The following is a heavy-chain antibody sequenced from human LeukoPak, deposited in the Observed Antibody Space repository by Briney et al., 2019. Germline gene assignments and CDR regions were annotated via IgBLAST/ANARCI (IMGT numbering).Heavy chain of an antibody. Sequence: PSETLSLTCTVSGGSFTTYYWSWIRQPAGKGLEWIGHIYTSGTTNYNPSLKSRVTISVDTSKNQFSLKLTSVTAADTAVYYCARVDSSRWSGGFYYMDVWGKGTTVTVSS. V-gene: IGHV4-4*07. D-gene: IGHD6-13*01. CDR3: ARVDSSRWSGGFYYMDV. CDR1: GGSFTTYY. J-gene: IGHJ6*03. CDR2: IYTSGTT.